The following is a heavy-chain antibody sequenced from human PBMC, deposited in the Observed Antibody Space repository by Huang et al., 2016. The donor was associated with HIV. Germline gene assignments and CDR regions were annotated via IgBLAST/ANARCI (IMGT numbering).Heavy chain of an antibody. CDR1: GFTFSDYS. J-gene: IGHJ3*02. CDR2: ISGSSNYI. Sequence: EVQLVEPGGGLVRPGGSLTLSCAASGFTFSDYSMSWVRQEPGKGGEWVAQISGSSNYIYYGESVKGRFAISRDKAKNLLFLQMNSRRAEDTALYYCARRYNWNYVAHGFDIWGQGTMVTVSS. CDR3: ARRYNWNYVAHGFDI. V-gene: IGHV3-21*06. D-gene: IGHD1-7*01.